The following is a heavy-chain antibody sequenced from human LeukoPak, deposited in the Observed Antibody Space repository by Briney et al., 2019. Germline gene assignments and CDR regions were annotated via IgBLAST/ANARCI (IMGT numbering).Heavy chain of an antibody. D-gene: IGHD3-3*01. J-gene: IGHJ4*02. Sequence: PGGSLRLSRVPSLSIGSYGMHWLRQTPGKGLGWVTGVWFDGRQTYYADSVKARFILSRYIPKNTLCLQMNSLRTEDTAIYYCARDLAFFALSPGGQGTLVTVSS. CDR1: LSIGSYG. CDR2: VWFDGRQT. CDR3: ARDLAFFALSP. V-gene: IGHV3-33*01.